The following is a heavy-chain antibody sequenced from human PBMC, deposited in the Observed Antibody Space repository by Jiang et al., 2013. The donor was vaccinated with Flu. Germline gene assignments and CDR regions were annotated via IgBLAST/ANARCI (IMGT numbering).Heavy chain of an antibody. Sequence: SGAEVKKPGASVKVSCKASGYTFTSYAMHWVRQAPGQRLEWMGWINAGNGNTKYSQKFQGRVTITRDTSASTAYMELSSLRSEDTAVYYCARDQRYCTGGVCYQMYYFDYWAGNLGHRLL. J-gene: IGHJ4*02. V-gene: IGHV1-3*01. CDR2: INAGNGNT. CDR1: GYTFTSYA. CDR3: ARDQRYCTGGVCYQMYYFDY. D-gene: IGHD2-8*02.